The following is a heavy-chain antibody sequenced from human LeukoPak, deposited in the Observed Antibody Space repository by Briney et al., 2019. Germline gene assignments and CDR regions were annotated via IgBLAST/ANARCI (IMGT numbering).Heavy chain of an antibody. V-gene: IGHV4-39*01. Sequence: PSETLSLTCTVSGGSISSSSYYWGWIRQPPGKGLEWIGSIYYSGSTYYNPSLKSRVTISVDTSKNQFSLKLSSVTAADTAVYYCASGPPHAREYQLLPGYWGQGTLVTVSS. D-gene: IGHD2-2*01. J-gene: IGHJ4*02. CDR1: GGSISSSSYY. CDR3: ASGPPHAREYQLLPGY. CDR2: IYYSGST.